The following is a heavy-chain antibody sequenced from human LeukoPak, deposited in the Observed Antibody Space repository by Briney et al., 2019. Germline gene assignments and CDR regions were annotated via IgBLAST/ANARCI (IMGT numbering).Heavy chain of an antibody. Sequence: PGGSLRLSCAASGFTFSNVWMSWVRQAPGKGLEWVGRIKSKTDGGTTDYAAPVKGRFTISRDDSKNTLNLQMNSLKTEDTAVYCCTPSIAVAGSLDYWGQGTLVTVSS. CDR2: IKSKTDGGTT. CDR3: TPSIAVAGSLDY. D-gene: IGHD6-19*01. J-gene: IGHJ4*02. V-gene: IGHV3-15*01. CDR1: GFTFSNVW.